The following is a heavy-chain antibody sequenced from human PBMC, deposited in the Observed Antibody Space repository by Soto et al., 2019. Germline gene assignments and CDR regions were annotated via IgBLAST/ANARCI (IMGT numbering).Heavy chain of an antibody. CDR1: GYTFTSYY. CDR3: GRDAPHYYASSCYYY. V-gene: IGHV1-46*01. CDR2: ITPSAGTT. J-gene: IGHJ4*02. D-gene: IGHD3-22*01. Sequence: ASVKVSCKASGYTFTSYYIHWLRQAPGQEIGWIRRITPSAGTTSCGQKFQGRITMTTDTSTSRIYMELNRQRSDDTAVYFSGRDAPHYYASSCYYYWGQGTLVTVSS.